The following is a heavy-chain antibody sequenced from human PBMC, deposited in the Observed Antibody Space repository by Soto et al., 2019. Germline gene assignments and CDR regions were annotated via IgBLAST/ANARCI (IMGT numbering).Heavy chain of an antibody. D-gene: IGHD6-6*01. CDR2: ISYDGSNK. CDR1: GFTFSSYA. J-gene: IGHJ6*02. V-gene: IGHV3-30-3*01. CDR3: ERDLLYSSSSNYYYYGMDV. Sequence: PGGSLRLSCAASGFTFSSYAMHWVRQAPGKGLEWVAVISYDGSNKYYADSVKGRFTISRDNSKNTLYLQMNSLRAEDTDVYYCERDLLYSSSSNYYYYGMDVWGQGTTVTV.